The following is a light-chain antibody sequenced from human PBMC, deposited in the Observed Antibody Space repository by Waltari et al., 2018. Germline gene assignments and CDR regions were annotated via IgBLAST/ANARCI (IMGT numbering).Light chain of an antibody. CDR2: AAS. J-gene: IGKJ1*01. CDR1: QRWTSY. V-gene: IGKV1-39*01. CDR3: QQSYSTPST. Sequence: DIHMTQPPPSLSASVGDRVTITCRASQRWTSYLNWYQQKPGKAPKLLIYAASSLHTGVPSRFSGSRSGTDFTLTISSLQPEDFATYYCQQSYSTPSTFGQGTKVEIK.